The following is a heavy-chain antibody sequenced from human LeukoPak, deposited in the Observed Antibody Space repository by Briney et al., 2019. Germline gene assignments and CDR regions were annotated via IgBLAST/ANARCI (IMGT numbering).Heavy chain of an antibody. CDR1: GYTFTGYY. V-gene: IGHV1-2*02. CDR2: INPNSGGT. J-gene: IGHJ4*02. CDR3: ASAYSSGWFYFDY. D-gene: IGHD6-19*01. Sequence: ASVKVSCKASGYTFTGYYMHWVRQAPGQGLEWMGWINPNSGGTNYAQKFQGRVTMTRDTSISTAYMELSRLRSDGTAVYYCASAYSSGWFYFDYWGQGTLVTVSS.